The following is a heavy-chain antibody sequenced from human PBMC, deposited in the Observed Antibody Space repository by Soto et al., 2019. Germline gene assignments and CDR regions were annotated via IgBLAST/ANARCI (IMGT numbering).Heavy chain of an antibody. CDR2: IYWDDDK. CDR1: GFSLTETGMG. J-gene: IGHJ4*02. V-gene: IGHV2-5*02. Sequence: QITLKESGPTLVNPTQSLTLTCTLSGFSLTETGMGVGWIRQPPGKALEWLALIYWDDDKRYSPSLKRGLTISKDASKNQVVLTKTNVDAVDTATYYCAHRRSGYFDSWGQGTLVTVSS. CDR3: AHRRSGYFDS.